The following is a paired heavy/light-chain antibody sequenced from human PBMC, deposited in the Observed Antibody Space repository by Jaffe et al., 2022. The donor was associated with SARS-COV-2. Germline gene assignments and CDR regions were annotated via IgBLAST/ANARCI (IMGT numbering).Heavy chain of an antibody. Sequence: QLVQSGGGLVEPGRSLRLSCVASGFNFDDYAMHWLRQVPGKGLEWVSSISWNSDSEGHVDSVKGRFTISRDNAKNSLHLQMDHLRVDDTAMYYCARDIGLGIRLEYAFDVWGQGTMVTVSS. D-gene: IGHD3-10*01. CDR2: ISWNSDSE. V-gene: IGHV3-9*01. CDR3: ARDIGLGIRLEYAFDV. CDR1: GFNFDDYA. J-gene: IGHJ3*01.
Light chain of an antibody. CDR1: SSNIEGDS. V-gene: IGLV1-47*01. Sequence: QAVLTQTPSASGTPGQRVTISCFGSSSNIEGDSVCWYQQLPGRAPKLLIYRNDQRPSGVPDRFSASKSGTSASLAISGLRPEDEADYFCATWDDSLNGPLFGGGTQLTVL. J-gene: IGLJ7*01. CDR2: RND. CDR3: ATWDDSLNGPL.